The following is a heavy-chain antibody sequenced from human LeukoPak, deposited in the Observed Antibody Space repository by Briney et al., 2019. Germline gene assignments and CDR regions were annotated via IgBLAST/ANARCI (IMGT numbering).Heavy chain of an antibody. Sequence: SQTLSLTCAISGDSVSSNSAAWNWIRQSPSRGLEWLGRTYYRSKWYNDYAVSVKSRITINPDTSKNQFSLQLNSVTPEDTAVYYCARSTREEGRAVAGANWGPRTPFQNYMDVWGKGTTVTISS. CDR2: TYYRSKWYN. CDR3: ARSTREEGRAVAGANWGPRTPFQNYMDV. D-gene: IGHD6-19*01. V-gene: IGHV6-1*01. J-gene: IGHJ6*03. CDR1: GDSVSSNSAA.